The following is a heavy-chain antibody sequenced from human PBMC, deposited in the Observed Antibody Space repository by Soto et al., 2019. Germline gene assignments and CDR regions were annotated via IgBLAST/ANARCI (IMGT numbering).Heavy chain of an antibody. V-gene: IGHV3-48*02. CDR2: ISSSSSTV. D-gene: IGHD1-26*01. CDR1: GFSFSTYS. CDR3: TRESTSTLGIVGAIYGDH. J-gene: IGHJ4*02. Sequence: ESGGGLEQPGGSLRLSCAASGFSFSTYSMNWVRQAPGKGLEWVSYISSSSSTVYYADSVKGRFTISRDNAKNSLYLQMNSLRDEDMAVYYCTRESTSTLGIVGAIYGDHWGQGTLVTVSS.